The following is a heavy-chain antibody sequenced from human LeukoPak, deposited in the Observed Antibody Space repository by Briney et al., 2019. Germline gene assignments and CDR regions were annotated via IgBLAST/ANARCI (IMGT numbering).Heavy chain of an antibody. J-gene: IGHJ4*02. D-gene: IGHD6-13*01. V-gene: IGHV3-23*01. CDR3: AKRGIAAAASFDY. Sequence: GGSLRLSCAASGFTFTSYVMSWVRQAPGKGLEWLSTISNNGDYTYYADSVKGRFTISRDNSKNTLSLQMNSLRADDTAVYYCAKRGIAAAASFDYGGQGTLVSVSS. CDR2: ISNNGDYT. CDR1: GFTFTSYV.